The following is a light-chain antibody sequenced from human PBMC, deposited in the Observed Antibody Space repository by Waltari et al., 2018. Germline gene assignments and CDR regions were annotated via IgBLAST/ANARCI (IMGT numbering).Light chain of an antibody. V-gene: IGLV4-69*01. Sequence: QLVLTQSPSASASLGASVKLTCTLSSGHSSSVVAWHQQRPKKGPRYLMKVNSDGSHSKGDEIPDRFSGSSSGAERYLTISNLQSEDEADYYCQTGGHGTWVFGGGTKLTVL. CDR3: QTGGHGTWV. J-gene: IGLJ3*02. CDR1: SGHSSSV. CDR2: VNSDGSH.